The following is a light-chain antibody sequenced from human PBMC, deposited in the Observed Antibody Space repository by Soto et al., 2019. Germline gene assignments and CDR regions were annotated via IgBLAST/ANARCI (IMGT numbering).Light chain of an antibody. J-gene: IGLJ3*02. Sequence: HSVLTQPPSASGTPGQRVTISCSGSSSNIGSNYVYWYQQLPGTAPKLLIYRNNQRPSGVPDRFSGSKSGTSASLAISGLRSEDEADYYCAACDDSLSARVVGGGTKVTVL. CDR1: SSNIGSNY. V-gene: IGLV1-47*01. CDR2: RNN. CDR3: AACDDSLSARV.